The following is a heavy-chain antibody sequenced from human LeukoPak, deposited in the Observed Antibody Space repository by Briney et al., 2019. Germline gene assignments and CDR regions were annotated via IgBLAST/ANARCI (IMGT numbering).Heavy chain of an antibody. J-gene: IGHJ6*03. CDR3: ARVGYYDSSGYLRYYYYMDV. CDR1: GGSISSSSYY. V-gene: IGHV4-39*07. Sequence: SETLSLTCTVSGGSISSSSYYWGWLRQPPGKGLEWIGSIYYSGSTYYNPSLKSRVTISVDTSKNQFSLKLSSVTAADTAVYYCARVGYYDSSGYLRYYYYMDVWGKGTTVTVSS. CDR2: IYYSGST. D-gene: IGHD3-22*01.